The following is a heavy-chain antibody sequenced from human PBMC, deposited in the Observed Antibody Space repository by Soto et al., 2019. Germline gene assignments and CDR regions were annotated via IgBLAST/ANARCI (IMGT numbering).Heavy chain of an antibody. Sequence: SGTLSLTCTVSGGSVSSGSYYWSWNRQPPGKGLEWIGYIYYSGSTNYNPSLKSRVTISVDTSKNQFSLKLSSVTAADTAVYYCARERNWGSYLPDYWGQGTLVTVSS. CDR2: IYYSGST. J-gene: IGHJ4*02. V-gene: IGHV4-61*01. CDR1: GGSVSSGSYY. CDR3: ARERNWGSYLPDY. D-gene: IGHD3-16*02.